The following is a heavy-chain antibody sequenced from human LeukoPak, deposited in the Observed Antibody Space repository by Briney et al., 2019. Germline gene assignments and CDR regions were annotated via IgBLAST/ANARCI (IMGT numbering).Heavy chain of an antibody. J-gene: IGHJ6*02. D-gene: IGHD3-10*01. CDR2: ISSSGSTI. CDR1: GFTFSSYE. CDR3: ARPAGVVRGSYGMDV. Sequence: SGGSLRLSCAASGFTFSSYEMNWVRQAPGKGLEWVSYISSSGSTIYYADSVKGRFTISRDNAKNSPYLQMNSLRAEDTAVYYCARPAGVVRGSYGMDVWGQGTTVTVSS. V-gene: IGHV3-48*03.